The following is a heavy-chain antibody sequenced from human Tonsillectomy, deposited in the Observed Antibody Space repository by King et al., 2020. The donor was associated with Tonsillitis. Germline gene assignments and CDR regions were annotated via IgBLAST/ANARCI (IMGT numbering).Heavy chain of an antibody. CDR3: ARTYYYDSSGYSDVAFDI. V-gene: IGHV3-21*01. CDR1: GFTFSSYS. J-gene: IGHJ3*02. CDR2: ISSSSSYI. D-gene: IGHD3-22*01. Sequence: DVQLVESGGGLVKPGGSLRLSCAASGFTFSSYSMNWVRQAPGKGLEWVSAISSSSSYIYYADSVKGRFTISRDNAKKSLYLQMNSLRAEDTAVYYCARTYYYDSSGYSDVAFDIWGQGTMITVSS.